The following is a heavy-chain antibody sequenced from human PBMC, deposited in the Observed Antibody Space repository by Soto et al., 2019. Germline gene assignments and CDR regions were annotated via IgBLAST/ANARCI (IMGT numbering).Heavy chain of an antibody. V-gene: IGHV1-24*01. CDR2: FDPEDGET. CDR3: ATDRRIAAATEYFQH. D-gene: IGHD6-13*01. J-gene: IGHJ1*01. Sequence: QVQLVQSGAEVKKPGASVKVSCKVSGYTLTELSMHWVRQAPGKGLEWMGGFDPEDGETIYAQKFQGRVTMNEDTSTDTAYMELSSLSSEDTAVYYCATDRRIAAATEYFQHWGQGTLVTVSS. CDR1: GYTLTELS.